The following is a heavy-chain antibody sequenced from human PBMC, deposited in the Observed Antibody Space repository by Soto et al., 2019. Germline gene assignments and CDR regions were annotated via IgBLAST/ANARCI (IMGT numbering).Heavy chain of an antibody. CDR2: INPSGGST. J-gene: IGHJ4*02. CDR3: AIMLIWGQPQYYFDY. V-gene: IGHV1-46*01. Sequence: ASVKVSCKASGYTFTSFDMHWVRQAPGQGLEWMGVINPSGGSTNYAQSFQGRVTMTRNTSISTAYMELSSLRSEDTAVYYCAIMLIWGQPQYYFDYWGQGTLVTVSS. D-gene: IGHD3-16*01. CDR1: GYTFTSFD.